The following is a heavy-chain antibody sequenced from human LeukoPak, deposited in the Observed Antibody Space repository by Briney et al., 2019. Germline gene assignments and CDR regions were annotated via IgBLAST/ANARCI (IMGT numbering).Heavy chain of an antibody. Sequence: PGRSLRLSCAASGFTFSSYAMHWVRQAPGKGLEWVAVISYDGSNKYYADSVKGRFTISRDNSKNTLFLQMNSLRAEATAVYYCARGEYSSGCPFDYWGQGTLVTVSS. J-gene: IGHJ4*02. D-gene: IGHD6-19*01. V-gene: IGHV3-30-3*01. CDR3: ARGEYSSGCPFDY. CDR2: ISYDGSNK. CDR1: GFTFSSYA.